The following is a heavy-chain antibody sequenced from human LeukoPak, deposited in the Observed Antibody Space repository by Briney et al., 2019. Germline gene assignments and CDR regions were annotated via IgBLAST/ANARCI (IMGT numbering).Heavy chain of an antibody. CDR2: IIPIFGIA. Sequence: SSVKVSCKASGGTFSSYAISWVRQAPGQGLEWMGRIIPIFGIANYAQKFQGRVTITADKSTSTAYMELSSLRSEDTAVYYCGRTVGVGASDYWGQGTLVTVSS. CDR3: GRTVGVGASDY. V-gene: IGHV1-69*04. D-gene: IGHD1-26*01. CDR1: GGTFSSYA. J-gene: IGHJ4*02.